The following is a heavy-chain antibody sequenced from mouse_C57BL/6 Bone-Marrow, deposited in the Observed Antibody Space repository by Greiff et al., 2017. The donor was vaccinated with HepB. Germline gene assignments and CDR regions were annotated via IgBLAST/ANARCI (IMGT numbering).Heavy chain of an antibody. J-gene: IGHJ3*01. CDR3: ARRSIYYYGSSYAY. D-gene: IGHD1-1*01. V-gene: IGHV1-64*01. CDR2: IHPNSGST. Sequence: VQLQQPGAELVKPGASVKLSCKASGYTFTSYWMHWVKQRPGQGLEWMGMIHPNSGSTNYNEKFKSKATLTVDKSSSTAYRQLSSLTSEDAAVYYCARRSIYYYGSSYAYWGQGTLVTVAA. CDR1: GYTFTSYW.